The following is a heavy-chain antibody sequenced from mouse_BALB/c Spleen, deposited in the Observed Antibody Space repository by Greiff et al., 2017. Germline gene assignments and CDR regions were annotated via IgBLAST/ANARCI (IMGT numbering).Heavy chain of an antibody. CDR2: ILPGSGST. V-gene: IGHV1-9*01. D-gene: IGHD2-3*01. Sequence: VKLQESGAELMKPGASVKISCKATGYTFSSYWIEWVKQRPGHGLEWIGEILPGSGSTNYNEKFKGKATFTADTSSNTAYMQLSSLTSEDSAVYYCAIYDGYYGDYAMDYWGQGTSVTVSS. CDR3: AIYDGYYGDYAMDY. CDR1: GYTFSSYW. J-gene: IGHJ4*01.